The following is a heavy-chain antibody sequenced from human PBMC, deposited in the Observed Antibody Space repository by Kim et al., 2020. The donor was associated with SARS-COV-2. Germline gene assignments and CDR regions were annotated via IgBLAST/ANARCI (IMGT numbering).Heavy chain of an antibody. CDR3: ARVGANDFWSGYYSSWYFDL. Sequence: GGSLRLSCAASGFTFSSYWMSWVRQAPGKGLEWVANIKQDGSEKYYVDSVKGRFTISRDNAKNSLYLQMNSLRAEDTAVYYCARVGANDFWSGYYSSWYFDLWGRGTLVTVSS. CDR2: IKQDGSEK. CDR1: GFTFSSYW. D-gene: IGHD3-3*01. J-gene: IGHJ2*01. V-gene: IGHV3-7*01.